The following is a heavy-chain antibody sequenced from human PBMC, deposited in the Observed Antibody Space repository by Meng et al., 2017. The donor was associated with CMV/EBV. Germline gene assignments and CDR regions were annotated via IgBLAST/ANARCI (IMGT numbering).Heavy chain of an antibody. CDR2: IYYSGST. D-gene: IGHD3-10*01. CDR3: ARDPNLWSGMDV. V-gene: IGHV4-59*01. CDR1: GGSISSYY. Sequence: SETLSLTCTVSGGSISSYYWSWIRQPPGKGLEGIGYIYYSGSTNYNPSLKSRVTISVDTSKNQFSLKLSSVTAADTAVYYCARDPNLWSGMDVWGQGTTVTVSS. J-gene: IGHJ6*02.